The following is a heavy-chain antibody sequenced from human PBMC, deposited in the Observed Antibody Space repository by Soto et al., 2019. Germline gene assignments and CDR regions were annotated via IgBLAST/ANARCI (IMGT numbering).Heavy chain of an antibody. D-gene: IGHD3-10*01. CDR2: ISYDGGRK. CDR1: GLRFSDYG. V-gene: IGHV3-30*18. CDR3: ANGRGGNSGSFEFDY. J-gene: IGHJ4*02. Sequence: GGSLRLSCAASGLRFSDYGMHWVRQAPGKGLEWVAGISYDGGRKYIAESVKGRFSISRDDSRSTLFLQMESLRPEDTAVYYCANGRGGNSGSFEFDYWGPGTLVTVSS.